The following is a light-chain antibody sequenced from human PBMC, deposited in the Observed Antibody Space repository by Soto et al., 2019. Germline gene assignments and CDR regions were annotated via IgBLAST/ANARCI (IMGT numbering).Light chain of an antibody. CDR3: QSYDSSLSAYV. J-gene: IGLJ1*01. CDR1: TSNIGADYD. Sequence: QAVVTQPPSVSGAPGRRVTISCTGSTSNIGADYDVHWYQQFPGTAPKLLIYGNNNRPSGVPDRFSGSKSGTSASLAITGLQAGDEADYYCQSYDSSLSAYVFGTGTKVTVL. V-gene: IGLV1-40*01. CDR2: GNN.